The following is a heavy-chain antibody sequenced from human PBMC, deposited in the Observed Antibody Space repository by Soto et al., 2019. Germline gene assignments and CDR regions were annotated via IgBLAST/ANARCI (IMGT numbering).Heavy chain of an antibody. CDR3: ARNVNYGLDY. Sequence: QVQLVQSGADVKKPGASVKVSCKASGYTFTSYYIPWVRQAPGQGLEWMGFINPSGGSTSYAQKFQGRVTMTRDTSTSTVYMELSSLSSEDTAMYYGARNVNYGLDYWGQGTLVTVSS. CDR2: INPSGGST. D-gene: IGHD4-17*01. V-gene: IGHV1-46*01. CDR1: GYTFTSYY. J-gene: IGHJ4*02.